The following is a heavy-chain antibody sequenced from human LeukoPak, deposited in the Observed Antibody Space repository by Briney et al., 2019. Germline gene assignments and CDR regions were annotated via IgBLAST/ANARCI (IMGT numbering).Heavy chain of an antibody. D-gene: IGHD5-18*01. J-gene: IGHJ4*02. CDR2: INAGNGNT. CDR3: ARDTTWIQLWLHY. Sequence: ASVTVSCKASGYTFTSYAMHWVRQAPGQRLEWMGWINAGNGNTKYSQKFQGRVAITRDTSASTAYMELSSLRSEDTAVYYCARDTTWIQLWLHYWGQGTLVTVSS. V-gene: IGHV1-3*01. CDR1: GYTFTSYA.